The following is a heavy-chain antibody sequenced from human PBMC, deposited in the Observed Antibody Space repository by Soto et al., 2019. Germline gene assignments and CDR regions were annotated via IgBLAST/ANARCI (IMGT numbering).Heavy chain of an antibody. CDR3: ARESHDILTGPPWVWYFDL. CDR2: INDRGSI. V-gene: IGHV4-34*01. D-gene: IGHD3-9*01. J-gene: IGHJ2*01. Sequence: QVQLQQWGAGPLRPLETLSLTCGVSGGSFSGYYWAWIRQSPGKGLEWIGEINDRGSINYNPSLTSGVSISVDTSKNHYSLSLRSVTAADTAVYYCARESHDILTGPPWVWYFDLWGRGTLVTVSS. CDR1: GGSFSGYY.